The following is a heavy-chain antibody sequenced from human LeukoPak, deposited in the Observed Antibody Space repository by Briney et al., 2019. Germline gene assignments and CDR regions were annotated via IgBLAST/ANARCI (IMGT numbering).Heavy chain of an antibody. D-gene: IGHD2-2*01. J-gene: IGHJ6*03. V-gene: IGHV1-69*13. CDR1: GGTFSSYA. CDR3: ARDRPQRKSDCSSTSCYTGGYYMDV. Sequence: SVKVSCKASGGTFSSYAISWVRQAPGQGLEWMGGIIPIFGTANYAQKFQGRVTTTADESTSTAYMELSSLRSEDTAVYYCARDRPQRKSDCSSTSCYTGGYYMDVWGKGTTVTVSS. CDR2: IIPIFGTA.